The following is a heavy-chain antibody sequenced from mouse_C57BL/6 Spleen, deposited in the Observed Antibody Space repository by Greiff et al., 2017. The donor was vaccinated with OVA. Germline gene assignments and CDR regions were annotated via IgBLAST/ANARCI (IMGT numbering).Heavy chain of an antibody. V-gene: IGHV5-4*01. J-gene: IGHJ1*03. D-gene: IGHD1-1*01. CDR3: ARDNHYYGSSYGYFDV. CDR2: ISDGGSYT. CDR1: GFTFSSYA. Sequence: EVKLVESGGGLVKPGGSLKLSCAASGFTFSSYAMSWVRQTPEKRLEWVATISDGGSYTYYPDNVQGRFNSTRNNAKNNLYLQMSHLKSEDTAMYYCARDNHYYGSSYGYFDVWGTGTTVTVSS.